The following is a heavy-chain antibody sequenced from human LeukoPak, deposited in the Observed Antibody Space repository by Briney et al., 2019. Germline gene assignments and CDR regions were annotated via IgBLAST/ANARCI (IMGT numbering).Heavy chain of an antibody. CDR1: GGSISSSSYY. D-gene: IGHD3-3*01. Sequence: SETLSLTCTVSGGSISSSSYYWGWIRQPPGKGLEWIGSIYYSGSTYYNPSLKSRVTISVDTSKNQFSLKLSSVTAADTAVYYCARGYDFWSGYYLPDYWGQGTLVTVSS. V-gene: IGHV4-39*07. J-gene: IGHJ4*02. CDR3: ARGYDFWSGYYLPDY. CDR2: IYYSGST.